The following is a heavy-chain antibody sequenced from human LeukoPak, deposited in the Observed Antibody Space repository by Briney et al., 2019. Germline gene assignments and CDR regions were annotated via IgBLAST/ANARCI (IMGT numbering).Heavy chain of an antibody. V-gene: IGHV3-23*01. J-gene: IGHJ6*03. D-gene: IGHD3-10*01. Sequence: GGSLRLSCAASGFTFSSFAMTWVRQAPGKGLEWVSSITGSHGPTYNTDSVKGRFTISRDNSQNTLYLQMNSLRAEDTAVYYCAKDLFSGSGRAGNMDVWGKGTTVTVSS. CDR3: AKDLFSGSGRAGNMDV. CDR1: GFTFSSFA. CDR2: ITGSHGPT.